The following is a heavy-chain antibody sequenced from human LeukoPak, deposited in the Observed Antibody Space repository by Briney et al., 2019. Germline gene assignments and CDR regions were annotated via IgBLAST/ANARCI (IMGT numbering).Heavy chain of an antibody. Sequence: GTSLRLSCAASGFTLSTFGMHWVRQAPGKGLEWVAVTSYDGNDTYYADAVKGRFTISRDKSKNTLFLQMNSLRAEDTAVYYCAKSYGDYLGYFDSWGQGTLVTVSS. CDR2: TSYDGNDT. CDR3: AKSYGDYLGYFDS. V-gene: IGHV3-30*18. CDR1: GFTLSTFG. D-gene: IGHD4-17*01. J-gene: IGHJ4*02.